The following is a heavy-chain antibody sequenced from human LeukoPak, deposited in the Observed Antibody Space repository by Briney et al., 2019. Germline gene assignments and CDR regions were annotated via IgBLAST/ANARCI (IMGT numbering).Heavy chain of an antibody. J-gene: IGHJ2*01. D-gene: IGHD3-10*02. V-gene: IGHV1-2*02. CDR2: INPNSGGT. CDR3: ARGPYVPFPNWYFDL. Sequence: ASVKVSCKASEYTFTGYYMRWVRQAPGQGLEWMGWINPNSGGTHYAPKFQGRVTMTRDTSISTAYMELSRLRSDDTAVYYCARGPYVPFPNWYFDLWGRGTLVTVSS. CDR1: EYTFTGYY.